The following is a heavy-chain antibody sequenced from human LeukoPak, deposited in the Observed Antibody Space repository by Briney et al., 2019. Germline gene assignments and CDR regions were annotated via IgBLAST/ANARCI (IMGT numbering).Heavy chain of an antibody. CDR2: INPNSGGT. J-gene: IGHJ4*02. V-gene: IGHV1-2*06. D-gene: IGHD3-22*01. Sequence: ASVKVSCKASGYTFTGYYMHWVRQAPGQGLEWMGRINPNSGGTNYAQKFQGRVTMTRDTSISTAYMELSRLRSDDTAVYYCATDTWGYYDSSNYYRQADYWGQGTLVTVSS. CDR1: GYTFTGYY. CDR3: ATDTWGYYDSSNYYRQADY.